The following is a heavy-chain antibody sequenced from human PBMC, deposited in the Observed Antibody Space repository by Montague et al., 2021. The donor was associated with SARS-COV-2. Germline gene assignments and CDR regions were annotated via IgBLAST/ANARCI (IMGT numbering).Heavy chain of an antibody. Sequence: SLRLSCAASGFTFTSYAMHWVRQAPGKGLEWVAVISFDGTNKYCTDSVKGRFTISRDNSKDTLYLQMHNVRPEDTAVYYCARDQGGYSYNDYWGQGTLVTVSS. D-gene: IGHD5-18*01. J-gene: IGHJ4*02. CDR2: ISFDGTNK. CDR1: GFTFTSYA. V-gene: IGHV3-30-3*01. CDR3: ARDQGGYSYNDY.